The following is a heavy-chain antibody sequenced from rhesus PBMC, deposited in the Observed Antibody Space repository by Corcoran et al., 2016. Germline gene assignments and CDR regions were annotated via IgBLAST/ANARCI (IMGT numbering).Heavy chain of an antibody. CDR3: ARGVTGTPGRFDV. Sequence: QVQLQESGPGLVKPSETLSLTCAVSVGSLSSNYWSWIRQPPGKGLEWIGRISGSGGSNDYKPSLKSRVTISTDTSKNQFSLKLSSVTAADTAVYYCARGVTGTPGRFDVWGPGVLVTVSS. J-gene: IGHJ5-1*01. CDR2: ISGSGGSN. CDR1: VGSLSSNY. V-gene: IGHV4-173*01. D-gene: IGHD1-7*02.